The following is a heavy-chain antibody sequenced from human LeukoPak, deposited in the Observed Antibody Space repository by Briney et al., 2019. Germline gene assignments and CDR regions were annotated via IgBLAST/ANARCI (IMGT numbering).Heavy chain of an antibody. Sequence: ASVKVSCKASGYTFTGYYMHWVRQAPGQGLEWMGWINTNTGNPTYAQGFTGRFVFSLDTSVSTAYLQISSLKAEDTAVYYCARASREPRQLPYYFDYWGQGTLVTVSS. J-gene: IGHJ4*02. CDR2: INTNTGNP. D-gene: IGHD5-24*01. CDR1: GYTFTGYY. V-gene: IGHV7-4-1*02. CDR3: ARASREPRQLPYYFDY.